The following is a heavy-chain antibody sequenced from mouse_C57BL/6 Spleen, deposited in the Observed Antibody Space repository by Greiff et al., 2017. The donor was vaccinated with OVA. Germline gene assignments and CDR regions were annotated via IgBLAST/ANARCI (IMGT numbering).Heavy chain of an antibody. V-gene: IGHV3-1*01. CDR1: CYSITSGYD. Sequence: VQLKASGPGMVQPSQSLSLTCTVTCYSITSGYDWHCLRHFPGNKLDWMGYISYSGSTNYNPSLKSRIYNTHDTTKNNIFLKLNSVTTEDTATYYCASWGFRYAMDYWGQGTSVTVSS. J-gene: IGHJ4*01. CDR3: ASWGFRYAMDY. CDR2: ISYSGST.